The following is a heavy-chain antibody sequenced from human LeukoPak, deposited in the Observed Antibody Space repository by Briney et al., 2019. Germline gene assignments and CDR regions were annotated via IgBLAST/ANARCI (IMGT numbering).Heavy chain of an antibody. V-gene: IGHV4-34*01. Sequence: SETLSLTCAVYGGSFSGYYWSWIRQPPGKGLEWIGGINHSGSTNYNPSLKSRVTISVDTSKNQFSLKLGSVTAADTAVYYCARDLGPKYYFDYWGQGTLVTVSS. CDR1: GGSFSGYY. D-gene: IGHD7-27*01. J-gene: IGHJ4*02. CDR3: ARDLGPKYYFDY. CDR2: INHSGST.